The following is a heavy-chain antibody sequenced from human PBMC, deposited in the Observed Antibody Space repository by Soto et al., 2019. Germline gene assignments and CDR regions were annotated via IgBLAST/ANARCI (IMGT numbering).Heavy chain of an antibody. CDR2: INPNSGGT. V-gene: IGHV1-2*04. Sequence: ASVKVPCKASGYTFTGYYMHWVRQAPGQGLEWMGWINPNSGGTNYAQKFQGWVTMTRDTSISTAHMELSRLRSDDTAVYYFARSHLGIAVAGTELGYYYGMDVWGQGTTVTVSS. CDR1: GYTFTGYY. CDR3: ARSHLGIAVAGTELGYYYGMDV. D-gene: IGHD6-19*01. J-gene: IGHJ6*02.